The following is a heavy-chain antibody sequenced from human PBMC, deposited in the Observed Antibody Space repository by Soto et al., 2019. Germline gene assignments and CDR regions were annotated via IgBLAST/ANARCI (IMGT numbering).Heavy chain of an antibody. CDR3: AKDYGSSRYFFDY. CDR1: GASTDNTVFF. V-gene: IGHV4-31*03. CDR2: ISSSGKT. J-gene: IGHJ4*02. Sequence: SETLSLTCSVSGASTDNTVFFWNLILQHPEKGLEWIGYISSSGKTYYNPSLKSRVTMSLDTSRNQFSLNLTSVTDADTAVYYCAKDYGSSRYFFDYWGQGALVTVSS. D-gene: IGHD6-19*01.